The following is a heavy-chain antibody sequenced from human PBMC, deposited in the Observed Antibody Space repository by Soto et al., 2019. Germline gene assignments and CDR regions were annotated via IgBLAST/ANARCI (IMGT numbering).Heavy chain of an antibody. V-gene: IGHV3-30*18. CDR2: ISYDGSNK. CDR3: AKDLPRRSIAAAGILDY. Sequence: GGSLRLSCAASGFTFSSYGMHWVRQAPGKGLEWVAVISYDGSNKYYADSVKGRFTISRDNSKNTLYLQMNSLRAEDTAVYYCAKDLPRRSIAAAGILDYWGQGTLVTVSS. D-gene: IGHD6-13*01. CDR1: GFTFSSYG. J-gene: IGHJ4*02.